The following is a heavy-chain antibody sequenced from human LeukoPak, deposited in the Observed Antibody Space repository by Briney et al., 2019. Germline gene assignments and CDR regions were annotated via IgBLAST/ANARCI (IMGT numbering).Heavy chain of an antibody. J-gene: IGHJ6*02. CDR2: IYRGETT. Sequence: PSETLSLTCSVSGGSINNYWWSWIRQPPGKGLEWIGYIYRGETTNYNPSLKSRVTLSVDTSKNQISLKLNSVTAADTAVYYCARHGLYGSGSADYYGMDVWGQGTTVTVSS. CDR3: ARHGLYGSGSADYYGMDV. V-gene: IGHV4-4*09. D-gene: IGHD3-10*01. CDR1: GGSINNYW.